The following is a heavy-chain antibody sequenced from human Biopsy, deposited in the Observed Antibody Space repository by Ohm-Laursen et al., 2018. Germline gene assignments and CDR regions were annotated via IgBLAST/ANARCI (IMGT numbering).Heavy chain of an antibody. CDR2: IGSGGSPI. J-gene: IGHJ4*02. CDR3: AKVGGPSYGDYVYFDF. D-gene: IGHD4-17*01. Sequence: GSLRLSCAASGFTFSHYYMSWIRQAPGKGLEWVSYIGSGGSPIYYADSVRGRFTVSRDNSQNTLYLQMNNLRAEDTAVYYCAKVGGPSYGDYVYFDFWGQGALVTVSS. CDR1: GFTFSHYY. V-gene: IGHV3-11*01.